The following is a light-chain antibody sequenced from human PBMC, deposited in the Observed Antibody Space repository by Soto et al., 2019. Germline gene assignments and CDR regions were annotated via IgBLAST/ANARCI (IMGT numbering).Light chain of an antibody. Sequence: QSALTQPASVSGSPGQSITISCTGTSSDVGRYNLVSWYQQHPGKAPKLMIYEGSKRPSGVSNRFSGSKSGNTASLTISGLQAEDEADYYCCSYAGNSYVFGTGTKLTVL. CDR3: CSYAGNSYV. CDR2: EGS. CDR1: SSDVGRYNL. J-gene: IGLJ1*01. V-gene: IGLV2-23*01.